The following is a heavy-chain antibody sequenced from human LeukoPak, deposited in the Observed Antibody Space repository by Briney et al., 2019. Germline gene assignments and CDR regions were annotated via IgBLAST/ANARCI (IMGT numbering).Heavy chain of an antibody. Sequence: GGSLRLSCAASGFNFNNAWMSWVRQAPGKGLEWVAIISYDGSSKYYGDSVRGRFTISRDNSKNTLFLEMNSLRREDSALYYCAKNYGGNSFYCDSWGQGTLVTVSS. D-gene: IGHD4-17*01. CDR3: AKNYGGNSFYCDS. V-gene: IGHV3-30*18. J-gene: IGHJ4*02. CDR1: GFNFNNAW. CDR2: ISYDGSSK.